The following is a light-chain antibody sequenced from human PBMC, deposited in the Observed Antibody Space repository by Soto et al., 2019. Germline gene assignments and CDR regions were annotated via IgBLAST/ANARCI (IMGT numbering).Light chain of an antibody. CDR2: GAS. CDR1: QSIGSW. CDR3: QQYNNWPPWT. Sequence: MTQSPSTLSASVGDRVTINCRASQSIGSWLAWYQQKPGQAPRLLIYGASTRATGIPARFSGSGSGTEFTLTISSLQSEDFAVYYCQQYNNWPPWTFGQGTKVEIK. J-gene: IGKJ1*01. V-gene: IGKV3-15*01.